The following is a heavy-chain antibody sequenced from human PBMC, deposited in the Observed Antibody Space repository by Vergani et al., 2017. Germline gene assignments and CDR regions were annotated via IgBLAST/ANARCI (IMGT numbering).Heavy chain of an antibody. CDR3: ARVNTETNGHLYYYYYMDV. V-gene: IGHV4-34*01. D-gene: IGHD4-11*01. Sequence: QVQLQQWGGGLLKPSKTLSLTCVVNGGSFTSYHWTWIRQSPGEGLEWVGDIDHTGRPDYNPSLKSRLTMSVGKSRNQFSQTQNSVTATDTAIYFCARVNTETNGHLYYYYYMDVWGQGTAVTVS. CDR2: IDHTGRP. CDR1: GGSFTSYH. J-gene: IGHJ6*03.